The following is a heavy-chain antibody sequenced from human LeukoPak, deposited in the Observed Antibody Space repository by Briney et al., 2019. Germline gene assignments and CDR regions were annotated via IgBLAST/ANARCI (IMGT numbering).Heavy chain of an antibody. J-gene: IGHJ4*02. CDR2: ITGSGGGT. Sequence: GGSLRLSCAASGFTFSNYAMSWVRQAPGKGLEWVSAITGSGGGTYYADSVRGRFTISRDNSKNTLYLQMNSLRAEDTAVYYCAKWGDYDVLTGYYDPDYWGQGTLVTVSS. D-gene: IGHD3-9*01. CDR1: GFTFSNYA. CDR3: AKWGDYDVLTGYYDPDY. V-gene: IGHV3-23*01.